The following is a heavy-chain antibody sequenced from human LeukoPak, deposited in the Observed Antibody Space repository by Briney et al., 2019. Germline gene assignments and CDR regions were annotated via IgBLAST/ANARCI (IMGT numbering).Heavy chain of an antibody. J-gene: IGHJ4*02. D-gene: IGHD4-17*01. CDR1: GGSISSSSHY. CDR3: ARHQHDYGDYVFDY. V-gene: IGHV4-39*01. Sequence: SETLSLTCTVSGGSISSSSHYWGWIRQPPGKGLEWIGSIYYSGSTYYNPSLKSRVTISVDTSKNQFSLKLSSVTAADTAVYYCARHQHDYGDYVFDYWGQGTLVTVSS. CDR2: IYYSGST.